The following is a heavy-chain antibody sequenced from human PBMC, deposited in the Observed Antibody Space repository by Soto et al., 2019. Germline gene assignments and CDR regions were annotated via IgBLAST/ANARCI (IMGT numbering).Heavy chain of an antibody. V-gene: IGHV3-48*01. D-gene: IGHD3-22*01. J-gene: IGHJ4*02. CDR2: ISSSSSTI. CDR3: ARGAYYYDSSGLSY. Sequence: EVQLVESGGGLVQPEGSLRLSCAASGFTFSSYSMNWVRQAPGKGLEWDSYISSSSSTIYYADSVKGRFTISRDNAKNSLYLQMNSLRAEDTAVYYCARGAYYYDSSGLSYWGQGTLVTVSS. CDR1: GFTFSSYS.